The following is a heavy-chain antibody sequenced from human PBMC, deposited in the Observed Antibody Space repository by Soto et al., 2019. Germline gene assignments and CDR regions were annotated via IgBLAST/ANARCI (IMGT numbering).Heavy chain of an antibody. CDR1: SDSISGLY. CDR3: ARRRFGVRGVTTMDV. J-gene: IGHJ6*02. D-gene: IGHD3-10*01. V-gene: IGHV4-4*07. Sequence: SETLSLTCTVSSDSISGLYWAWVRQPAGKGLEWIGRIYSSGETNYNPSLTGRVIMSLDTSKNQFSLQLTSVTAADTAVYYCARRRFGVRGVTTMDVWGPGTTVTVSS. CDR2: IYSSGET.